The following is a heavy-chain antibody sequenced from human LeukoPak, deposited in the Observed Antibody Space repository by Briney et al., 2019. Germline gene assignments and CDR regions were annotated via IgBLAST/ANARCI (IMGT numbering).Heavy chain of an antibody. J-gene: IGHJ3*02. CDR2: IYTGGNS. Sequence: PGGSLRLSCAASGFTVSSTHMVWVRQAPGKGLEWVSVIYTGGNSYYAGSVQGRFIISRDISKNTLYLQMNSLRAEDSALYYCARGGRGSAAVVAPRSFDIWGQGTMDTVSS. V-gene: IGHV3-53*01. CDR1: GFTVSSTH. D-gene: IGHD3-22*01. CDR3: ARGGRGSAAVVAPRSFDI.